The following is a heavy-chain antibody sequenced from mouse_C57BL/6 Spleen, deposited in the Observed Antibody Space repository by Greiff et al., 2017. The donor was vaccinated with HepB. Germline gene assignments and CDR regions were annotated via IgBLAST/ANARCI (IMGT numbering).Heavy chain of an antibody. D-gene: IGHD1-1*01. Sequence: QVQLQQSGAELVRPGASVTLSCKASGYTFTDYEMHWVKQTPVHGLEWIGAIDPETGGTAYNQKFKGKAILTADKSSSTAYMELRSLTSEDSAVYYCTRPLITTVYYYAMDYWGQGTSVTVSS. J-gene: IGHJ4*01. CDR1: GYTFTDYE. V-gene: IGHV1-15*01. CDR2: IDPETGGT. CDR3: TRPLITTVYYYAMDY.